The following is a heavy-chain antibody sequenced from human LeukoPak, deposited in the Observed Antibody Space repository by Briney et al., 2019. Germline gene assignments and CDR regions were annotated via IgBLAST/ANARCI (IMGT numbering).Heavy chain of an antibody. CDR2: VSGDNT. CDR3: ATASGYARFDY. J-gene: IGHJ4*02. CDR1: GFTFSIYA. Sequence: GGPLRLSCAASGFTFSIYAMNWVRQAPGKGLEWVSIVSGDNTYYADSVKGRFTISRDNSRNTLYLQMNSLRAEDTAVYYCATASGYARFDYWGQGTLVTVPS. V-gene: IGHV3-23*01. D-gene: IGHD5-12*01.